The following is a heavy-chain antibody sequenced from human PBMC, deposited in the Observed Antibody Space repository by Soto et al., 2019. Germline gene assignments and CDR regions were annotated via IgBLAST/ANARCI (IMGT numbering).Heavy chain of an antibody. Sequence: GGSLRLSCAASGFTFSNYWMGWGRQAPGKGLEWVANIDRDGSAKYYVDSVEGRFTISRDNAKNSLFLQMNSLRGEDTAVYYCARAGVPHAFDIWGQGTLVTVSS. CDR1: GFTFSNYW. V-gene: IGHV3-7*01. CDR3: ARAGVPHAFDI. J-gene: IGHJ3*02. D-gene: IGHD2-2*01. CDR2: IDRDGSAK.